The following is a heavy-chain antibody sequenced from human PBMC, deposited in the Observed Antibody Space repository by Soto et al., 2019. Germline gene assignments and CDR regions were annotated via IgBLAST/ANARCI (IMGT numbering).Heavy chain of an antibody. J-gene: IGHJ3*02. CDR3: ASWLEREHAYDI. CDR2: LYDADGT. CDR1: GLTVRGKKY. V-gene: IGHV3-53*01. Sequence: DVQLVASGGGLIQPGGSLRLSCAALGLTVRGKKYIAWVRQATGKGLEWVSALYDADGTYYADSAKGRFTISRDNSNNIIYLQMNGLGPDDTAVYYCASWLEREHAYDIWGLGTMVTVSS. D-gene: IGHD1-1*01.